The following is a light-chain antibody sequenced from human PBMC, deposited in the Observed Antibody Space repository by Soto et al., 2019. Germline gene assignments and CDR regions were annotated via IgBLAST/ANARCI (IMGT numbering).Light chain of an antibody. V-gene: IGKV1-27*01. CDR1: QGINKY. CDR3: QKYDSAPLT. J-gene: IGKJ3*01. CDR2: AAS. Sequence: DIQLTQSPSSLSASVGDRVTITCRASQGINKYLAWYQQKEGKVPNLLIYAASTLQSGVPSRFSGSGSGTDFTLTIDSLQPEDVAVYSCQKYDSAPLTFGPGTKVDIK.